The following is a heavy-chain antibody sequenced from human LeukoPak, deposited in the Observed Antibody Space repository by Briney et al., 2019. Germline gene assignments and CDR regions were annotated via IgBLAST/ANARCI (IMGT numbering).Heavy chain of an antibody. CDR3: ARTKTNYGTNDY. D-gene: IGHD4/OR15-4a*01. Sequence: SETLSLTCTVSGGSVSSGSYYWSWIRQPPGKGLEWIGYIYYSGSTYYNPSLKSRVTISVDTSKNQFSLKLSSVTAADTAVYYCARTKTNYGTNDYWGQGTLVTVSS. V-gene: IGHV4-61*01. CDR1: GGSVSSGSYY. J-gene: IGHJ4*02. CDR2: IYYSGST.